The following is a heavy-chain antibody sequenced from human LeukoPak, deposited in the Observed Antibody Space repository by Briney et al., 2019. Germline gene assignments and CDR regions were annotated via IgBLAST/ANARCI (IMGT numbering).Heavy chain of an antibody. Sequence: ASVKVSCKASGYTFTGYYMHWVRQAPGQGLEWMGWINPNSGGTNYAQKFQGRVTMTRDTSISTAYLELSRLRSDDTAVYYCARDLSLIQLWRADAFDIWGQGTMVIVSA. J-gene: IGHJ3*02. D-gene: IGHD5-18*01. V-gene: IGHV1-2*02. CDR2: INPNSGGT. CDR1: GYTFTGYY. CDR3: ARDLSLIQLWRADAFDI.